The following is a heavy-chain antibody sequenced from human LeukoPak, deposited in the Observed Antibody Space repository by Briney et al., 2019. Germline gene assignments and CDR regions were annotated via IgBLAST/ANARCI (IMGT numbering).Heavy chain of an antibody. CDR1: GYGFTSYW. V-gene: IGHV5-51*01. CDR3: ARRILPDCSGGSCYFFWFDP. D-gene: IGHD2-15*01. J-gene: IGHJ5*02. Sequence: GESLKISCKGSGYGFTSYWIGWVRQMPGKGLEWMGIIYPGDSDTRYSPSFQGQVTISADKSISTAYLQWSSLKASDTAMYYCARRILPDCSGGSCYFFWFDPWGQGTLVAVSS. CDR2: IYPGDSDT.